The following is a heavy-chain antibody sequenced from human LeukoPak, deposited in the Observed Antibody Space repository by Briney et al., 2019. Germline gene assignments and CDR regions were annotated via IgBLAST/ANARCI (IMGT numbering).Heavy chain of an antibody. Sequence: ASVKVSCKTSGYIFTSYAMHWVRQAPGQRLEWMGWINAGNGNTKYSQKFQGRVTVTRDTSTSTAYMELSSLRSEDTAVYYCAKDEKGYYHDTSGYPDAFDIWGQGTMVTVSS. CDR2: INAGNGNT. CDR3: AKDEKGYYHDTSGYPDAFDI. D-gene: IGHD3-22*01. CDR1: GYIFTSYA. V-gene: IGHV1-3*01. J-gene: IGHJ3*02.